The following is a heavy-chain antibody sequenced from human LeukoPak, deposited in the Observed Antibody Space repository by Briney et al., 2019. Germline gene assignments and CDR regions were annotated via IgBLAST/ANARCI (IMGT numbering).Heavy chain of an antibody. CDR3: ARDRVAVAGNYYYYYGMDV. D-gene: IGHD6-19*01. Sequence: GGSLRLSCAASGSTFSSYSMNWVRQAPGKGLEWVSSISSSSSYIYYADSVKGRFTISRDNAKNSLYLQMNSLRAEDTAVYYCARDRVAVAGNYYYYYGMDVWGQGTTVTVSS. CDR1: GSTFSSYS. J-gene: IGHJ6*02. V-gene: IGHV3-21*01. CDR2: ISSSSSYI.